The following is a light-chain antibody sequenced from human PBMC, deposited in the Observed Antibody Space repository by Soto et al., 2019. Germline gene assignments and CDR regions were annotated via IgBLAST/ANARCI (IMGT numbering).Light chain of an antibody. V-gene: IGKV3-15*01. CDR2: GAS. Sequence: EIVMTQYPATLSVSSGERATLSCRASKSVSSNLAWYQQKPGQAPRLLIYGASTRATGIPARLSGSGSGTEFTSTIRGLQSDDLEVYYCQQYNIWPRTFGQGTHVEIK. CDR3: QQYNIWPRT. J-gene: IGKJ1*01. CDR1: KSVSSN.